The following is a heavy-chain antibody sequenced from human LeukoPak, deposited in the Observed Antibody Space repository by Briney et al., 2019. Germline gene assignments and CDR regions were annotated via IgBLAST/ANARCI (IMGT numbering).Heavy chain of an antibody. D-gene: IGHD3/OR15-3a*01. J-gene: IGHJ4*02. Sequence: HPGGSLRLSCGVSGITLNNYGMTWVRQAPGKGLEWVAGISDSGGSTKYADSVKGRFTISRDNPKNTLYLQMNSLRAEDTAVYFCAKRGVVIRVILVGFHKEAYYFESWGQGALVTVSS. CDR3: AKRGVVIRVILVGFHKEAYYFES. CDR1: GITLNNYG. V-gene: IGHV3-23*01. CDR2: ISDSGGST.